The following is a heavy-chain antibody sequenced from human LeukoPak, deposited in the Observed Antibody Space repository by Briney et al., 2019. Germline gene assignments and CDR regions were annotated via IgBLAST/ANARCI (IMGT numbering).Heavy chain of an antibody. V-gene: IGHV4-39*07. CDR3: AREKRCPNGVCSKVAGGNWFDP. Sequence: KTSETLSLTCTVSGGSININTYYWGWIRQPPGKGLEWIGSIYYTGSTYYSPSLKSRVTISVDTSNNQFSLKLNSVTAADTAVYYCAREKRCPNGVCSKVAGGNWFDPWGQGTLVIVSS. J-gene: IGHJ5*02. CDR1: GGSININTYY. CDR2: IYYTGST. D-gene: IGHD2-8*01.